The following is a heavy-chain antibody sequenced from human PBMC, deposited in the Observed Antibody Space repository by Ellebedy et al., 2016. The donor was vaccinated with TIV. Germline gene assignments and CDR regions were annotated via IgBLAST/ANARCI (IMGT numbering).Heavy chain of an antibody. J-gene: IGHJ4*02. V-gene: IGHV1-8*01. D-gene: IGHD7-27*01. CDR3: ANNLPLTGDFDY. CDR2: MNPSSGST. CDR1: GYTFTDYD. Sequence: AASVNVSCKASGYTFTDYDINWVRQATGQGLEWLGWMNPSSGSTGYARKFQGRVTMTRDTSINTAYMELRSLTSEDTAVYYCANNLPLTGDFDYWGQGTLVTVSS.